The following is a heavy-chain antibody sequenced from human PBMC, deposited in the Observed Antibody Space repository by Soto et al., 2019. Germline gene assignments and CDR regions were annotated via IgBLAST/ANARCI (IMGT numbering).Heavy chain of an antibody. Sequence: WGSLLLSCAASVFSFSTYELNWVRQAPGTGLELPPYTRPTGIDRYYADSVKGRFTISIDNANNSLFLHLNSLSFVDTAVYYCSPRESGSFNIGAFDIWGQGTMVTVSS. V-gene: IGHV3-48*03. CDR1: VFSFSTYE. J-gene: IGHJ3*02. CDR2: TRPTGIDR. CDR3: SPRESGSFNIGAFDI. D-gene: IGHD3-10*01.